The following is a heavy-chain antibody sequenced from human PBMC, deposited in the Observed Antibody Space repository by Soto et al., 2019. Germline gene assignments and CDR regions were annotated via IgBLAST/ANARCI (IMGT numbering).Heavy chain of an antibody. CDR1: GGSISSYY. V-gene: IGHV4-59*01. J-gene: IGHJ3*02. Sequence: PXXTLSLPFTVSGGSISSYYWRRIPQPPGKGLEWIGYIYYSGSTNYNPSLKSRVTISVDTSKNQFSLKLSSVTAADTAVYYCARVGYYDSSGYPQASFDIWGQGTMVTISS. D-gene: IGHD3-22*01. CDR3: ARVGYYDSSGYPQASFDI. CDR2: IYYSGST.